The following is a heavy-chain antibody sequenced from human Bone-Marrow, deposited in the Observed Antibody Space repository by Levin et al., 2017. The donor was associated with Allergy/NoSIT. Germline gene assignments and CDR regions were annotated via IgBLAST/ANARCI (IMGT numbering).Heavy chain of an antibody. CDR2: ISSSGSSNS. Sequence: AGGSLRLSCAASGFTFSSYSMNWVRQAPGKGLEWVAYISSSGSSNSFYSDSVKGRFTISRDNGKKSLYLQMNSLSAEDAAVYYCARGAELDLWGQGTLVTVSS. J-gene: IGHJ5*02. V-gene: IGHV3-48*01. CDR3: ARGAELDL. CDR1: GFTFSSYS.